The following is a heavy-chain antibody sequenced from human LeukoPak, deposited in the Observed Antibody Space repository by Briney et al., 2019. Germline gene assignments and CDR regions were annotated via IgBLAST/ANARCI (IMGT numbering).Heavy chain of an antibody. CDR1: GGSISSYY. V-gene: IGHV4-38-2*02. D-gene: IGHD3-22*01. CDR3: ARVVQSTDSSGFYLPEYFQH. CDR2: IYHSGST. J-gene: IGHJ1*01. Sequence: SETLPLTCTVSGGSISSYYWSWIRQPPGKGLEWIGSIYHSGSTYYNPSLKSRVTISVDTSKNQFSLKLRSVTAADTAVYYCARVVQSTDSSGFYLPEYFQHWGQGTLVTVSS.